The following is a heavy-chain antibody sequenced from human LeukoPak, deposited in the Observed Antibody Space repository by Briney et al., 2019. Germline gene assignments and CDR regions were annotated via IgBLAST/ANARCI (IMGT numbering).Heavy chain of an antibody. CDR2: IYYSGST. J-gene: IGHJ4*02. D-gene: IGHD6-13*01. CDR3: ASILRTSSSLDY. Sequence: PSETLSLTCTVSGGSISSSSYYWGWIRQPPGKGLEWIGSIYYSGSTYYNPSLKSRVTVSVDTSKNQFSLKLSSVTAADTAVYYCASILRTSSSLDYWGQGTLVTVSS. V-gene: IGHV4-39*07. CDR1: GGSISSSSYY.